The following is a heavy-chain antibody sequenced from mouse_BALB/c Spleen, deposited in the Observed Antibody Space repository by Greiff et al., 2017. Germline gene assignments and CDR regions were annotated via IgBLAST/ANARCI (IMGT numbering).Heavy chain of an antibody. V-gene: IGHV5-17*02. CDR2: ISSGSSTI. CDR1: GFTFSSFG. J-gene: IGHJ1*01. Sequence: EVNVVESGGGLVQPGGSRKLSCAASGFTFSSFGMHWVRQAPEKGLEWVAYISSGSSTIYYADTVKGRFTISRDNPKNTLFLQMTSLRSEDTAMYYCARSSIHYYGHWYFDVWGAGTTVTVSS. CDR3: ARSSIHYYGHWYFDV. D-gene: IGHD1-2*01.